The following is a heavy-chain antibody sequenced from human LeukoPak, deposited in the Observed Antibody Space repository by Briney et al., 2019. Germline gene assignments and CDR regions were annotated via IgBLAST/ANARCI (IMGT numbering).Heavy chain of an antibody. D-gene: IGHD6-25*01. V-gene: IGHV3-15*05. J-gene: IGHJ4*02. CDR3: AAANYFDY. CDR2: IKSKTDGGTT. Sequence: GGSLRLSCAASGFTFSNAWMSWVRQAPGKGLEWVGRIKSKTDGGTTDYAAPVKGRFTISRDNAKNSLYLQMSSLRAEDTAVYYCAAANYFDYWGQGTLVTVSS. CDR1: GFTFSNAW.